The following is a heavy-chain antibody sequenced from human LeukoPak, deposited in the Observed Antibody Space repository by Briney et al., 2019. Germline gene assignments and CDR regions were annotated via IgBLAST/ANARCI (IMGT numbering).Heavy chain of an antibody. CDR3: ARCWNYFDY. CDR1: GGSISSYY. V-gene: IGHV4-59*08. D-gene: IGHD1-1*01. CDR2: IYYSGST. Sequence: SETLSLTCTVSGGSISSYYWSWIRQPPGKGLEWIGYIYYSGSTSYNPSLKSRVTISVDTSKNQFSLKLSSVTAADTAVYYCARCWNYFDYWGQGTLVTVSS. J-gene: IGHJ4*02.